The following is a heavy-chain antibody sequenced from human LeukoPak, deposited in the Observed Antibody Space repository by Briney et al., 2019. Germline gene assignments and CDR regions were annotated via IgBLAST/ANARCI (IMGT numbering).Heavy chain of an antibody. D-gene: IGHD3-10*01. CDR2: ISSDSRTI. CDR1: GFTFSSYS. V-gene: IGHV3-48*02. J-gene: IGHJ4*02. CDR3: ARYGSGTSYITNYFDY. Sequence: GGSLRLSCAASGFTFSSYSMNWVRQAPGKGLEWVSYISSDSRTIYYADSVKGRFTISRDNAKNSLYLQMKSLGDEDTAVYYCARYGSGTSYITNYFDYWGQGTLVRVSS.